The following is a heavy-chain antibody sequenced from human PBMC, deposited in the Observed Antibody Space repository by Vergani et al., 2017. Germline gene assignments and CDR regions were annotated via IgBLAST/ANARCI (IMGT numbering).Heavy chain of an antibody. CDR2: INPYFNRP. Sequence: QVQLVQPGAEVKKPGSSVKVSCKVVGGTFTRHSIIWVRQAPGQGLEWMGEINPYFNRPTYAQRFQGRVTITADASTSTAYMELRSLRSQDTGVYYCASVWSPGIKYFQYWGKGTLVTVSS. CDR1: GGTFTRHS. CDR3: ASVWSPGIKYFQY. V-gene: IGHV1-69*01. J-gene: IGHJ1*01. D-gene: IGHD3-3*01.